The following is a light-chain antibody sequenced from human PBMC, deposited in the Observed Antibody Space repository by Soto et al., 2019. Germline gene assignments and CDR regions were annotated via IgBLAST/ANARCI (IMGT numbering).Light chain of an antibody. CDR1: QNIINY. CDR3: QKSYNDPII. Sequence: DIQMTQSPSSLSASVGDRVTITCRASQNIINYLNGYQQKPGKASQLLIYVASRLESGVPSRFGGSGSGTDFTLTISSLQPEDFATYYCQKSYNDPIIFGQGTRLE. CDR2: VAS. J-gene: IGKJ5*01. V-gene: IGKV1-39*01.